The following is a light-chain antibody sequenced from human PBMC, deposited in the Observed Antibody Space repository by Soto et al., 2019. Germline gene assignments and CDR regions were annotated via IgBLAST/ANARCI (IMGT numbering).Light chain of an antibody. J-gene: IGKJ2*01. CDR3: QQYNNWPYT. Sequence: EIVLTHSPATLSVSPGERATLSCRASQSVGSNLAWYQQRPGQPPRLLIYDASTRATDIPARFSGGGSGTEFTLPISRLQSEDFAVYYCQQYNNWPYTFGQGTKLQIK. CDR2: DAS. CDR1: QSVGSN. V-gene: IGKV3-15*01.